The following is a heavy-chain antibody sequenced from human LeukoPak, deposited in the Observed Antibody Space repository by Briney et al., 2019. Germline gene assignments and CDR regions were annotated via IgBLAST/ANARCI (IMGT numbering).Heavy chain of an antibody. D-gene: IGHD3-3*01. CDR2: MNPNSGNT. CDR3: ARGNDFWSGYPNFDY. Sequence: ASVKVSCKASGYTFTSYDINWVRQATGQGLEWMGWMNPNSGNTGYAQKFQGRVTMTRNTSISTAYMELSSLRSEDTAVYYYARGNDFWSGYPNFDYWGQGTLVTVSS. V-gene: IGHV1-8*01. CDR1: GYTFTSYD. J-gene: IGHJ4*02.